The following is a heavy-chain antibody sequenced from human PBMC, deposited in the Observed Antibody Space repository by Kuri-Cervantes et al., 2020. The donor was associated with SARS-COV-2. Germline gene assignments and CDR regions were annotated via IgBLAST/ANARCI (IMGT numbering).Heavy chain of an antibody. D-gene: IGHD3-22*01. CDR2: MELSDSYT. CDR1: GYRFSNYW. J-gene: IGHJ4*02. CDR3: AGTYSSSSPVY. V-gene: IGHV5-10-1*01. Sequence: GESLKISCKGSGYRFSNYWINWVRQMPGKGLEWMGRMELSDSYTNYSPSFQGHVTISVDKSISTAYLQWSSLKASDTAIYYCAGTYSSSSPVYWGQGTLVTVSS.